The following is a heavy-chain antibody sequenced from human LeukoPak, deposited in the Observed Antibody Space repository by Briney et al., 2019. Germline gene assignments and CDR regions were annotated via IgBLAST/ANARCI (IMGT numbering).Heavy chain of an antibody. Sequence: GRSLRLSCEASGFTFSSYGIHWVRQAPNKGLEWVAVIWYDGSNKFYADSVKGRFTVSRDNSKNTLYLQMNSLRAEDTAVYYCARAISGSYSGSDYWGREPWSPSPQ. CDR3: ARAISGSYSGSDY. V-gene: IGHV3-33*01. J-gene: IGHJ4*02. CDR2: IWYDGSNK. CDR1: GFTFSSYG. D-gene: IGHD1-26*01.